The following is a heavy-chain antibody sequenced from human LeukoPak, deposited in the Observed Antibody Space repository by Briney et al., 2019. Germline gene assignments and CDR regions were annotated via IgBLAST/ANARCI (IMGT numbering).Heavy chain of an antibody. Sequence: SETLSLTCAVYGGSFSGYYWSWIRQPPGRGLEWIGEINHSGSTNYNPSLKSRVTISVDTSKNQFSLKLSSVTAADTAVYYCARGSSTVTTFGFDYWGQGTLVTVSS. D-gene: IGHD4-17*01. V-gene: IGHV4-34*01. J-gene: IGHJ4*02. CDR1: GGSFSGYY. CDR3: ARGSSTVTTFGFDY. CDR2: INHSGST.